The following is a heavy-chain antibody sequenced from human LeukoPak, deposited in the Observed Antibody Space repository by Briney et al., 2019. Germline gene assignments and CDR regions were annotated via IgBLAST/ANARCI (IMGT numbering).Heavy chain of an antibody. Sequence: SGGSLRLSCAASGFTFSNSAMSWVRQAPGKGLEGVAVISGSGGSAFYADSLKGRFTVSRDNSKNILFLQMNGLRADDTAVYYCAKGHGFYFDFGDYWGQGILVTVSS. J-gene: IGHJ4*02. CDR1: GFTFSNSA. CDR3: AKGHGFYFDFGDY. D-gene: IGHD3/OR15-3a*01. CDR2: ISGSGGSA. V-gene: IGHV3-23*01.